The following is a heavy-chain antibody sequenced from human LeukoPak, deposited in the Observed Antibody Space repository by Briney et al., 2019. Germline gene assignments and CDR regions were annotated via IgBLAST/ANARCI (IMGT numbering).Heavy chain of an antibody. D-gene: IGHD3-3*01. CDR1: GFTFSSYS. CDR2: ISSSSTI. V-gene: IGHV3-48*01. Sequence: GGSLRLSCAASGFTFSSYSMNWVRQAPGKGLEWVSYISSSSTIYYADSVKGRFTISRDNAKNSLYLQMNSLRAEDTAVYYCARGTQRVRFLEWLCPFDYWGQGTLVTVSS. J-gene: IGHJ4*02. CDR3: ARGTQRVRFLEWLCPFDY.